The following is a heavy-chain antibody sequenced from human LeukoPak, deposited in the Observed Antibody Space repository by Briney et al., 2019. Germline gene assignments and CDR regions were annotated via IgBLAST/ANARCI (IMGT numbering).Heavy chain of an antibody. CDR2: IKQDGSEK. Sequence: GGSLRLSCAASGFTFSSYWMSWVRQAPGKGLEWVANIKQDGSEKYYVDSVKGRFTISRDNAKNSLYLQMNSLRVEDTAVYYCAREPIVVVTARYYYGMDVWGQGTTVTVSS. D-gene: IGHD2-21*02. J-gene: IGHJ6*02. CDR1: GFTFSSYW. CDR3: AREPIVVVTARYYYGMDV. V-gene: IGHV3-7*01.